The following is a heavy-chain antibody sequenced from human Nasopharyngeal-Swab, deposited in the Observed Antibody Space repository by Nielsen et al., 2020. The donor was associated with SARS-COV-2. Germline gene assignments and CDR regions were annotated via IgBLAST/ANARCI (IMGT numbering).Heavy chain of an antibody. J-gene: IGHJ4*02. CDR1: GFTFSDCY. CDR2: INRNGGTR. CDR3: ARGGGPYGDYRDY. V-gene: IGHV3-11*04. Sequence: GESLKISCAASGFTFSDCYMSWVRQAPGKGPEWISHINRNGGTRYYADSVKGRFTIFSDDAQNSLHLQMNSLRDEDTAVYYCARGGGPYGDYRDYWGQGTLVTVSS. D-gene: IGHD4-17*01.